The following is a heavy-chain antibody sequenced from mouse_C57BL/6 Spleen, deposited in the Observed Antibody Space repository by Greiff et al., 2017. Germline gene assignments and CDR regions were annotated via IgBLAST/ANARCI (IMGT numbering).Heavy chain of an antibody. Sequence: QVQLQQSGAELVRPGASVKLSCKASGYTFTDYYINWVKQRPGQGLEWIARIYPGSGNTYYNEKFKGKATLTAEKSSSTAYMQLSSLTSEDSAVYFCARDCLYWYFDVWGTGTTVTVSS. J-gene: IGHJ1*03. V-gene: IGHV1-76*01. CDR3: ARDCLYWYFDV. CDR1: GYTFTDYY. CDR2: IYPGSGNT.